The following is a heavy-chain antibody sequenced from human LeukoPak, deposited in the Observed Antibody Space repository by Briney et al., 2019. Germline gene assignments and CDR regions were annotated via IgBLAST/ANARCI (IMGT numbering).Heavy chain of an antibody. Sequence: GGSLRLSCAASRFIFSDYWMSWVRQAPGKGLEWVSYISSSGSTIYYADSVKGRFTISRDNAKNSLYLQMNSLRAEDTAVYYCARDSGYCSGGSCYSPTPFDYWGQGTLVTVSS. V-gene: IGHV3-11*04. CDR1: RFIFSDYW. D-gene: IGHD2-15*01. J-gene: IGHJ4*02. CDR2: ISSSGSTI. CDR3: ARDSGYCSGGSCYSPTPFDY.